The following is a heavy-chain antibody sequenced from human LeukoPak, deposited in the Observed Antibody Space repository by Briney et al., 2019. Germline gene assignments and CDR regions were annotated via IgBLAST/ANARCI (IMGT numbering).Heavy chain of an antibody. V-gene: IGHV3-23*01. J-gene: IGHJ4*02. CDR3: AKAHLDYYGSGSYYFDY. CDR2: ISGSGDST. Sequence: PGGSLRLSCAASGFTFSSYVMSWVRQAPGKGLEWVSIISGSGDSTNYADSVKGRFTISRDNSKNTLYLQMNSLRAGDTAIYYCAKAHLDYYGSGSYYFDYWGQGTLVTVSS. D-gene: IGHD3-10*01. CDR1: GFTFSSYV.